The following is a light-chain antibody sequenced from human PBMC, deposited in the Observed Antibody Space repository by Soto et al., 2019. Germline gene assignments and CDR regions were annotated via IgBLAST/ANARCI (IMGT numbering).Light chain of an antibody. CDR2: DAS. Sequence: TVLTPSPATLSLSPGVRASLSCRASQSVGDYLAWYQQKPGQAPRLLIYDASNRAAGVPYRFRGSGSGTDFALTISSVEPEDFGVYYCQQRSDWPPITFGQGTRLEIK. V-gene: IGKV3-11*01. CDR1: QSVGDY. CDR3: QQRSDWPPIT. J-gene: IGKJ5*01.